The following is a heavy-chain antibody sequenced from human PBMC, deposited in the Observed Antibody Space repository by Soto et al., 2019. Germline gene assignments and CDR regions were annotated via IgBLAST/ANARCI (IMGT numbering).Heavy chain of an antibody. Sequence: SETLSLTCTVSGGSISSSSYYWGWIRQPPGKGLEWIGSIYYSGSTYYNPSLKSRVTISVDTSKNQFSLKLSSVTAADTAVYYCARRGIAAQSRRSYHTWFAPGGKGTLVTVSS. J-gene: IGHJ5*02. CDR3: ARRGIAAQSRRSYHTWFAP. CDR2: IYYSGST. D-gene: IGHD6-6*01. V-gene: IGHV4-39*01. CDR1: GGSISSSSYY.